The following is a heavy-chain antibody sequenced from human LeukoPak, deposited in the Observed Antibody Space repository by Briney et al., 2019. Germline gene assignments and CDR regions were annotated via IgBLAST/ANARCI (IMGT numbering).Heavy chain of an antibody. CDR2: ISSRSNYI. Sequence: PGGSLRLSCAASGFTFSSYSMNWVRQAPGKGLEWVSSISSRSNYIYNADSVKGRFTISRDNAKNSLYLQMNSLRAEDTAVYYCARVAEAAAFDYWGQGTLVTVS. J-gene: IGHJ4*02. CDR1: GFTFSSYS. CDR3: ARVAEAAAFDY. D-gene: IGHD6-13*01. V-gene: IGHV3-21*01.